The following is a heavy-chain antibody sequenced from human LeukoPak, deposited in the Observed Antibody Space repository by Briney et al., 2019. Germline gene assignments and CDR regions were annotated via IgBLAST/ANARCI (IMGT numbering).Heavy chain of an antibody. CDR1: GGSISSGSYY. CDR3: ARDYYGSGYYYYYMDV. CDR2: IYTSGST. Sequence: PSQTLSLTCTVSGGSISSGSYYWSWIRQPAGTGLEWIGRIYTSGSTNYNPSLKSRVTISVDMSKNQFSLKLRSVTAADTAVYYCARDYYGSGYYYYYMDVWGKGTTVTISS. V-gene: IGHV4-61*02. D-gene: IGHD3-10*01. J-gene: IGHJ6*03.